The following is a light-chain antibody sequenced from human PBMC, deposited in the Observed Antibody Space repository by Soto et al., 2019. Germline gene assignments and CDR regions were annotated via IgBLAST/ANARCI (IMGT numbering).Light chain of an antibody. CDR2: GAS. Sequence: EIVMTQSPATLSVSPGERATLFCRASQSVRSNFLAWYQQKPSQAPRLLIYGASTRATGVPARLSGSGSGIEFTLTISSLQSEDFAVYYCQQYSAWPLTFGGGTKVEIK. CDR1: QSVRSN. CDR3: QQYSAWPLT. V-gene: IGKV3-15*01. J-gene: IGKJ4*01.